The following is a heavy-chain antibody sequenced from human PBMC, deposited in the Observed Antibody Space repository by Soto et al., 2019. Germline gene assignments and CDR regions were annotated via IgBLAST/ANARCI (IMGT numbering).Heavy chain of an antibody. CDR1: GGSISSSSYY. D-gene: IGHD6-13*01. Sequence: QLQLQESGPGLVKPSETLSLTCTVSGGSISSSSYYWGWIRQPPGKGLEWIGSIYYSGSTYYNPSLKSRVTISVDTSKNQFSLKLSSVTAADTAVYYCARRAGIAACVAFDIWGQGTMVNVSS. J-gene: IGHJ3*02. CDR2: IYYSGST. CDR3: ARRAGIAACVAFDI. V-gene: IGHV4-39*01.